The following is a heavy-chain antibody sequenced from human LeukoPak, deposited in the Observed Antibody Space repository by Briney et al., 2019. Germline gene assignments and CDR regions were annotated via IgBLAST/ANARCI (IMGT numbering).Heavy chain of an antibody. CDR3: ARELSGSSSRHFDY. CDR2: INSDGNIT. V-gene: IGHV3-74*01. Sequence: HPGGSLRLSCAASGFTFSNYWMHWVRQAPGKGPVWVSRINSDGNITTYADSVKGRFTISRGNAKNALYLQMNSLRAEDTAVYYCARELSGSSSRHFDYWGQGTLVTVSS. CDR1: GFTFSNYW. J-gene: IGHJ4*02. D-gene: IGHD6-13*01.